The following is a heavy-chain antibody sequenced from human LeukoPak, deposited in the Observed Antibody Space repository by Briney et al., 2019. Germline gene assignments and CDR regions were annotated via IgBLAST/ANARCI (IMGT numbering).Heavy chain of an antibody. CDR3: ARAGDTAMVLDNWFDP. CDR1: GGSISSYY. J-gene: IGHJ5*02. D-gene: IGHD5-18*01. V-gene: IGHV4-59*01. Sequence: SETLSLTCTVSGGSISSYYWSWIRQPPGKGLEWIGYIYYSGSTNYNPSLKSRVTISVDTSKNQFSLKLSSVTAADTAVYYCARAGDTAMVLDNWFDPWGQGTLVTVSS. CDR2: IYYSGST.